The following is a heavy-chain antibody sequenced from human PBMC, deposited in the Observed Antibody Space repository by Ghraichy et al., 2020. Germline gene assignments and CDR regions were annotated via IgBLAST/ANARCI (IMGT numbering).Heavy chain of an antibody. CDR1: GFTFSSYW. CDR3: ARDGASLWGDYEPPAAFDI. Sequence: LSLTCAASGFTFSSYWMSWVRQAPGKGLEWVANIKQDGSEKYYVDSVKGRFTISRDNAKNSLYLQMNSLRAEDTAVYYCARDGASLWGDYEPPAAFDIWGQGTMVTVSS. CDR2: IKQDGSEK. V-gene: IGHV3-7*01. J-gene: IGHJ3*02. D-gene: IGHD4-17*01.